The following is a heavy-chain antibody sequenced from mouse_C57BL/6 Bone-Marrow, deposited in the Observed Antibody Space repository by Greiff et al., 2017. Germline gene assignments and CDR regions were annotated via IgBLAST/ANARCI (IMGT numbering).Heavy chain of an antibody. CDR2: FYPGSGSI. Sequence: VQLQQSGAELVKPGASVKLSCKASGYTFTEYTIHWVKQRSGQGLAWIGWFYPGSGSIKYNEKFKDKATLTADKSSSTVYMELSRLTSEDSAVSFCARHGGDYDYDGGYLDYWGQGTTLTVSS. J-gene: IGHJ2*01. V-gene: IGHV1-62-2*01. CDR3: ARHGGDYDYDGGYLDY. CDR1: GYTFTEYT. D-gene: IGHD2-4*01.